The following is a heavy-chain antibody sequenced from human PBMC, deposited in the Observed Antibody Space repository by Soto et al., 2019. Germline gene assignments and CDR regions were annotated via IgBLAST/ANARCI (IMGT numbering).Heavy chain of an antibody. D-gene: IGHD3-16*01. V-gene: IGHV1-18*01. J-gene: IGHJ3*02. Sequence: QVQVVQSGAEVKKPGASVKVSCKASGYTFTSFGFSWVRQAPGQRPEWMGWINTYNSYTNYAPNFQDRVTLTTDTSTNTVYMELSSLRPDDTAVYYWARHTSTAFDIWGQGTVVTVSS. CDR2: INTYNSYT. CDR1: GYTFTSFG. CDR3: ARHTSTAFDI.